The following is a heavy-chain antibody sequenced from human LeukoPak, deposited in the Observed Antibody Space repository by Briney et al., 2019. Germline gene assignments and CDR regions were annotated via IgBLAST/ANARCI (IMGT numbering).Heavy chain of an antibody. CDR2: INPYIDNT. CDR3: ARVASRSNACDY. V-gene: IGHV1-18*01. Sequence: ASVKVSCKASGYTFTSNGISWVRQAPGQGLEWMGWINPYIDNTNYAQKLQGRVTMTTDTSTTTAYMELRSLRSDDTAVYYCARVASRSNACDYWGQGTLVTVSS. J-gene: IGHJ4*02. D-gene: IGHD4-11*01. CDR1: GYTFTSNG.